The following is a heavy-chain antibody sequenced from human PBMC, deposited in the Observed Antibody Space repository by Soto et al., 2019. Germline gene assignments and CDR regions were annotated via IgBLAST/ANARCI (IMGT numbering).Heavy chain of an antibody. CDR2: ISSSSSYI. V-gene: IGHV3-21*01. CDR1: TFSSYS. CDR3: ARVGFLEWLNAFDI. Sequence: TFSSYSMNWVRQAPGKGLEWVSSISSSSSYIYYADSVKGRFTISRDNAKNSLYLQMNSLRAEDTAVYYCARVGFLEWLNAFDIWGQGTMVTVSS. D-gene: IGHD3-3*01. J-gene: IGHJ3*02.